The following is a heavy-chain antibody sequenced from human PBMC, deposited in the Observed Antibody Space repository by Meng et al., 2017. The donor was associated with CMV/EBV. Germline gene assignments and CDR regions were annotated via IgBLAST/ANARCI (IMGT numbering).Heavy chain of an antibody. V-gene: IGHV1-8*03. CDR2: MNPNSGNT. CDR1: GYTFTSYD. J-gene: IGHJ6*02. D-gene: IGHD3-3*01. CDR3: ERVYPTIFGVVRSMDV. Sequence: ASVKVSCKASGYTFTSYDINWVRQATGQGLEWMGWMNPNSGNTGYAQKFQGRVTITRNTSISTAYMELSSLRSEDTAVYYCERVYPTIFGVVRSMDVWGQGTTVTVSS.